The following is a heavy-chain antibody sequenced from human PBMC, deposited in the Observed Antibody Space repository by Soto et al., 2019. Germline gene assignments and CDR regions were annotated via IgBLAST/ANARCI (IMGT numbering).Heavy chain of an antibody. V-gene: IGHV1-18*01. CDR2: ISAYNGNT. CDR3: ARDRRFGYYYDSSGYGRWCDP. J-gene: IGHJ5*02. Sequence: ASVKVSCKASGYTFTSYGISWVRQAPGQGLEWMGWISAYNGNTNYAQKLQGRVTMTTDTSTSTAYMERRSLRSDDTAVYYCARDRRFGYYYDSSGYGRWCDPWGQGTLVTVS. CDR1: GYTFTSYG. D-gene: IGHD3-22*01.